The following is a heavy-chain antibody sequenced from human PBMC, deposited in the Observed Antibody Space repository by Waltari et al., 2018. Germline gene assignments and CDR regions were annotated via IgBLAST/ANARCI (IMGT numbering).Heavy chain of an antibody. CDR3: VFFPHSGSYRPPGGFDY. V-gene: IGHV1-69*05. D-gene: IGHD1-26*01. CDR1: GGTSSSYA. J-gene: IGHJ4*02. CDR2: IIPIFGTA. Sequence: QVQLVQSGAEVKKPGSSVTVSCKASGGTSSSYAISWVRQAPGQGLEWMGGIIPIFGTANYAQKFQGRVTITTDESTSTAYMELSSLRSEDTAVYYCVFFPHSGSYRPPGGFDYWGQGTLVTVSS.